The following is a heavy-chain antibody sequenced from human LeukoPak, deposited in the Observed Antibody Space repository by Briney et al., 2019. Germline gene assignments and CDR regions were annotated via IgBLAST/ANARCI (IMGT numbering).Heavy chain of an antibody. CDR2: IFGSGGSA. V-gene: IGHV3-23*01. CDR3: GKTTTGYSSGRYPGWPVDY. D-gene: IGHD6-19*01. J-gene: IGHJ4*02. Sequence: PGGYLRLYCAASGFTFNSYAMYWVRQAPGKGLEWVSGIFGSGGSAHYADSVKGRFTISRDNSKNTVYLQMDSLRVEDTAVYSCGKTTTGYSSGRYPGWPVDYWGQGTLVTVSS. CDR1: GFTFNSYA.